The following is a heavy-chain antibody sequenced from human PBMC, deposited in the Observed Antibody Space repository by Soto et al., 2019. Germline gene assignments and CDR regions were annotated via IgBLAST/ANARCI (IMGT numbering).Heavy chain of an antibody. Sequence: ASVKVSCKASGYTFTSYDINWVRQATGQGLEWMGWMNPNSGNTGYAQKFQGRVTMTRNTSISTAYMELSSLRSEDTAVYYCARGLIDYGDFYYYYYYGMDVWGQGTTVTVSS. CDR3: ARGLIDYGDFYYYYYYGMDV. J-gene: IGHJ6*02. D-gene: IGHD4-17*01. CDR2: MNPNSGNT. CDR1: GYTFTSYD. V-gene: IGHV1-8*01.